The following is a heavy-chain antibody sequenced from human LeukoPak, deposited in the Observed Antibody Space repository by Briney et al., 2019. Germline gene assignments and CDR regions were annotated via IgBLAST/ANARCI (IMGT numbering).Heavy chain of an antibody. V-gene: IGHV1-18*01. CDR3: ARDGSEYDILTGYPKDY. Sequence: ASVKVSCKASGYTFTSYGISWVRQAPGQGLEWMGWITAYNGNTNYAQKLQGRVTMTTDTSTSTAYMDLRSLRSDETAVYYCARDGSEYDILTGYPKDYWGQGAMVTVSS. D-gene: IGHD3-9*01. J-gene: IGHJ4*02. CDR2: ITAYNGNT. CDR1: GYTFTSYG.